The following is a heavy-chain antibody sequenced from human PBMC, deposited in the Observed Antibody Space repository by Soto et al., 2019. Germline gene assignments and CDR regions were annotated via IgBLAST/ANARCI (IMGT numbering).Heavy chain of an antibody. V-gene: IGHV4-34*01. D-gene: IGHD2-2*01. Sequence: SETLSLTCAVYGGSFIGYYCNFIRHPPFKWLEWIVEVNDSGSTNYKPSLKSRVAISVDKSKNQFSLRLSSVTAADTAVYYCARGRKYQLVNTKFNWFDPWGQGTLVTVSS. CDR2: VNDSGST. CDR3: ARGRKYQLVNTKFNWFDP. CDR1: GGSFIGYY. J-gene: IGHJ5*02.